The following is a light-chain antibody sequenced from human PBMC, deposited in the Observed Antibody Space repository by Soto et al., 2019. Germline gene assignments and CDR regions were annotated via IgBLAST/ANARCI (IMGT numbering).Light chain of an antibody. Sequence: DIQLTQSPSFLSASVGDRVTITCRASRGVRTYVAWFQQNPGKAPKFLIYGASTLQSGVPSRFSGSGSGTEFSLPISSLQPEDFATYYCHQVNEYPLTFGGGTKVEIK. CDR2: GAS. J-gene: IGKJ4*01. V-gene: IGKV1-9*01. CDR3: HQVNEYPLT. CDR1: RGVRTY.